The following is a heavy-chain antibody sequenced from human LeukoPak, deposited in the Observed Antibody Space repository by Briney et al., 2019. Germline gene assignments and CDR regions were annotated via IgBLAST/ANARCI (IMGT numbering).Heavy chain of an antibody. V-gene: IGHV3-43*02. J-gene: IGHJ4*02. CDR3: AKDISTYCSGGSCDLYYFDY. D-gene: IGHD2-15*01. Sequence: GGSLRLSCAASGFTFDVYAMHWVRQAPGKGLEWVSLISGYGGSTYYADSVKGRFTISRDNSKNSLYLQMNSLRTEDTALYYCAKDISTYCSGGSCDLYYFDYWGQGTLVTVSS. CDR1: GFTFDVYA. CDR2: ISGYGGST.